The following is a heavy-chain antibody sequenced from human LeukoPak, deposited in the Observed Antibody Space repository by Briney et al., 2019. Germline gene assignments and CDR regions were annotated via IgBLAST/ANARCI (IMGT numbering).Heavy chain of an antibody. CDR1: GFTFSGYA. D-gene: IGHD2-15*01. V-gene: IGHV3-30-3*01. Sequence: GGSLRLSCAASGFTFSGYAMHWVRQAPGKGLEWVAVISYDGSNEYYADSVKGRFTTSRDNAKNSLYLQMNSLRDEDTAVYYCATFLGYCSGGSCYSNLYYYGMDVWGQGTTVTVSS. CDR3: ATFLGYCSGGSCYSNLYYYGMDV. J-gene: IGHJ6*02. CDR2: ISYDGSNE.